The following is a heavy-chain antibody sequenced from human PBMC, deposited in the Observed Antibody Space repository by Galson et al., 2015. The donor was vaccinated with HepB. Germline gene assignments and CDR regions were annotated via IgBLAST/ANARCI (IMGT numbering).Heavy chain of an antibody. Sequence: CAISGDSVSTKGATWNWFRHSPSRGLEWLGRTYYRSKWYYDYAPSLKSRISINPDTSKNQFSLQLNSVTPEDAAVYYCARDGGGSCDFWGQGTLVTVSS. CDR2: TYYRSKWYY. V-gene: IGHV6-1*01. CDR1: GDSVSTKGAT. CDR3: ARDGGGSCDF. J-gene: IGHJ4*02. D-gene: IGHD2-15*01.